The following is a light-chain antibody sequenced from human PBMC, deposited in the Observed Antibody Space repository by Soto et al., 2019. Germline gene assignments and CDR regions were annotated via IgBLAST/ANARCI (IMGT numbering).Light chain of an antibody. V-gene: IGLV1-47*02. J-gene: IGLJ3*02. CDR3: AAWDDRPSGRV. CDR2: NND. Sequence: QAAVTQPPSASGTPGQRVTISCSGSSSNLGKNLVYWYQQLPGTAPKLLIYNNDQRPSGVPDRFSGSKSGTSASLAISGLRSEDEADYYCAAWDDRPSGRVFGGGTKLTVL. CDR1: SSNLGKNL.